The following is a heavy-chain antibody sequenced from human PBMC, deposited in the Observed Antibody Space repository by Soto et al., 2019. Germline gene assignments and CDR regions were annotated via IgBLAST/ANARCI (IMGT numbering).Heavy chain of an antibody. D-gene: IGHD3-3*01. J-gene: IGHJ4*02. Sequence: LSCKASGYTFTSYGISWIRQPPGKGLEWIGYIYYSGSTNYNPSLKSRVTISVDTSKNQFSLKLSSVTAADTAVYYCARLADYDFWSGYSGMGGYFDYWGQGTLVTAPQ. CDR1: GYTFTSYG. CDR2: IYYSGST. V-gene: IGHV4-59*08. CDR3: ARLADYDFWSGYSGMGGYFDY.